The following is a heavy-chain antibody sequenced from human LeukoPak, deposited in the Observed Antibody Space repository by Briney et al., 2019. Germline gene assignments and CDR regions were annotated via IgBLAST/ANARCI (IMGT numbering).Heavy chain of an antibody. Sequence: GASVKVSCKASGYTFTSYGISWVRQAPGQGLEWMGWISAYNGNTKYVQKLQGRVTMTTDTSTSTAYMELRSLRSDDTAVYCCARDIGYSSGWYVDYWGQGTLVTVSS. J-gene: IGHJ4*02. CDR1: GYTFTSYG. CDR3: ARDIGYSSGWYVDY. CDR2: ISAYNGNT. D-gene: IGHD6-19*01. V-gene: IGHV1-18*01.